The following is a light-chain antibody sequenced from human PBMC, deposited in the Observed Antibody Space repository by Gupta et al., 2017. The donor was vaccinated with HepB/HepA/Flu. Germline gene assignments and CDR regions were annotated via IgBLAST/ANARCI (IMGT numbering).Light chain of an antibody. CDR3: QQYGSSPRT. V-gene: IGKV3-20*01. Sequence: DIVLTQSPGTLSLSPGERATLSCRASQSFSSRYLAWYQQKPGQAPRLLIYGASTRAAGIPDRFIGSGSGTXFTLTIXRLEAEDFAVYYCQQYGSSPRTFGXGTKVEIK. J-gene: IGKJ1*01. CDR1: QSFSSRY. CDR2: GAS.